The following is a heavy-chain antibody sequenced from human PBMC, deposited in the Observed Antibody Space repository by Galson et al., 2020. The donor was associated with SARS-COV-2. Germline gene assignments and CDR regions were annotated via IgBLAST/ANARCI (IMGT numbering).Heavy chain of an antibody. Sequence: GSLRLSCAASGFTFSTYVMSWVRLAPGRGPEWVSPIDSSGYNTYYAGSVRGRFTISRDNSKSTLYLQMDSLSVEDTATYYCAKDVGGSRVLITAARKSDENWLDPWGQGTLVTVSS. J-gene: IGHJ5*02. CDR1: GFTFSTYV. D-gene: IGHD2-8*01. CDR3: AKDVGGSRVLITAARKSDENWLDP. CDR2: IDSSGYNT. V-gene: IGHV3-23*01.